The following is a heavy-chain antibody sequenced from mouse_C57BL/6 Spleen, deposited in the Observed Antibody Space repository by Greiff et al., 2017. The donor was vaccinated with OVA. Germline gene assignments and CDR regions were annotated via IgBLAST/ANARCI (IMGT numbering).Heavy chain of an antibody. Sequence: EVKLMESGGGLVKPRGSLKLSCAASGFTFSDYGMHWVRQAPEKGLEWVAYISSGSSTIYYEDTVKGRFTISRDNAKNTLFLQMTSLRSEDTAMYYCGRLYGSSGNFDVWGTGTTVTVSS. J-gene: IGHJ1*03. CDR1: GFTFSDYG. CDR2: ISSGSSTI. CDR3: GRLYGSSGNFDV. D-gene: IGHD1-1*01. V-gene: IGHV5-17*01.